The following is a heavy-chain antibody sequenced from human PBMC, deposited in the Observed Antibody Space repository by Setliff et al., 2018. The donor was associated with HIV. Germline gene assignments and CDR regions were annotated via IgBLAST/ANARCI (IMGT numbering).Heavy chain of an antibody. Sequence: GGSLRLSCAASGFTFSRSAMHWVRQAPGKGLEWVAFIWYDGSNKEYGDSVKGRFTISRDNSKNMVYLEMNNLRGEDSAVYYCARDPAMSGWALADWGQGTQVTVSS. J-gene: IGHJ4*02. CDR3: ARDPAMSGWALAD. V-gene: IGHV3-33*08. D-gene: IGHD6-19*01. CDR1: GFTFSRSA. CDR2: IWYDGSNK.